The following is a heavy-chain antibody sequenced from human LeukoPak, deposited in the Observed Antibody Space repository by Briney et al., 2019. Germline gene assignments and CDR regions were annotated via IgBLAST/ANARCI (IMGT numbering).Heavy chain of an antibody. V-gene: IGHV3-7*05. CDR1: GFTFRNYG. CDR3: ARIIHSDYEYHLDT. J-gene: IGHJ5*02. D-gene: IGHD5-12*01. CDR2: IRQGGSEE. Sequence: GGSLRLSCEASGFTFRNYGMSWVRQAPGKGLEWVSTIRQGGSEEYYVDSVKGRFTISRDNAKNTLYLQMNSLRAEDTAVYYCARIIHSDYEYHLDTWGQGTMVTVSS.